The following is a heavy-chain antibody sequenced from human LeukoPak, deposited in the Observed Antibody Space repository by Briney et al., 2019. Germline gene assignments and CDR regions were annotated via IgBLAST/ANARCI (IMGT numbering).Heavy chain of an antibody. D-gene: IGHD2-2*01. CDR1: GGPISSSSYY. CDR2: IYYSGST. CDR3: ARHTRYCSSTSCYPRFDY. Sequence: SETLSLTCTVSGGPISSSSYYWGWIRQPPGKGLEWIGSIYYSGSTYYNPSLKSRVTISVDTSKNQFSLKLSSVTAADTAVYYCARHTRYCSSTSCYPRFDYWGQGTLVTVSS. J-gene: IGHJ4*02. V-gene: IGHV4-39*01.